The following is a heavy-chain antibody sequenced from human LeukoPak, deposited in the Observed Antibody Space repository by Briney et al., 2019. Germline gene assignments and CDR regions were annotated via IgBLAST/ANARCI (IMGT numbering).Heavy chain of an antibody. CDR2: IYYSGSA. CDR3: ASLNYGSGTHPPYYFDY. V-gene: IGHV4-59*08. J-gene: IGHJ4*02. CDR1: GGSISSYY. D-gene: IGHD3-10*01. Sequence: SETLSLTCTVSGGSISSYYWSWIRQPPGKGLEWIGYIYYSGSANYNPSLKSRVTISVDTSKNQFSLKLSSVTAADTAVYYCASLNYGSGTHPPYYFDYWGQGTLVTVSS.